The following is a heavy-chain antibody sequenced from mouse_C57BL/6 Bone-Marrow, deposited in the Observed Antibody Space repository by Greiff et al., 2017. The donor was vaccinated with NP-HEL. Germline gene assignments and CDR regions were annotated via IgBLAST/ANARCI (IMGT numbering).Heavy chain of an antibody. D-gene: IGHD1-1*01. CDR3: ARERNYYGYYFDY. CDR2: IHPNSGST. CDR1: GYTFTSYW. Sequence: QVQLQQPGAELVKPGASVKLSCKASGYTFTSYWMHWVKQRPGQGLEWIGMIHPNSGSTNYNEKFKSKATLTVDKSSSTAYMQLSSLTSEDSAVYYCARERNYYGYYFDYWGQGTTLTVSS. J-gene: IGHJ2*01. V-gene: IGHV1-64*01.